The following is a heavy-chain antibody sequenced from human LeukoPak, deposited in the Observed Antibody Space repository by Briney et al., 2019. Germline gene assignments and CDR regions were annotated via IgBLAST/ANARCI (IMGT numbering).Heavy chain of an antibody. CDR3: ARDLVMVRGVIINPPGY. CDR1: GYTFTSYG. V-gene: IGHV1-18*01. Sequence: ASVRVSCKASGYTFTSYGISWVRQAPGQGLEWMGWINTYNGNTNYAQKLQGRVTMTTDTSTSTAYMELRSLRSDDTAVYYCARDLVMVRGVIINPPGYWGQGTLVTVSS. D-gene: IGHD3-10*01. CDR2: INTYNGNT. J-gene: IGHJ4*02.